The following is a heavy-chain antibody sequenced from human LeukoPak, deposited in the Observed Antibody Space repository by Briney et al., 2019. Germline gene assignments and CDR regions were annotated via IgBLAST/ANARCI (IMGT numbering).Heavy chain of an antibody. V-gene: IGHV4-39*01. J-gene: IGHJ1*01. CDR2: IYYSGSS. Sequence: SETLFLTCSVSGGFISSSSYYWGWIRQPPGKGLEWIGDIYYSGSSYYDPSLKSRVAISIDTSKNQFSLRLSPVTAAVSATYYCARRRYYDSTGYLDWGQGTLVTVSS. CDR3: ARRRYYDSTGYLD. CDR1: GGFISSSSYY. D-gene: IGHD3-22*01.